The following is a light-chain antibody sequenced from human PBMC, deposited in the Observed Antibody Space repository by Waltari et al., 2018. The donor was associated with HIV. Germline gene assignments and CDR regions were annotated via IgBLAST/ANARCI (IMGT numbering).Light chain of an antibody. J-gene: IGKJ5*01. CDR2: DTS. CDR1: LSVSSN. Sequence: EIVMIQSPATLSVSPGERATLSCRASLSVSSNLAWYKHSPGQYPRRLIYDTSTSATGMPGRFSGSGSGTEFTLTISSLQSEDFAVYYCQQYDKCPRGTFGQGTRVEIK. CDR3: QQYDKCPRGT. V-gene: IGKV3-15*01.